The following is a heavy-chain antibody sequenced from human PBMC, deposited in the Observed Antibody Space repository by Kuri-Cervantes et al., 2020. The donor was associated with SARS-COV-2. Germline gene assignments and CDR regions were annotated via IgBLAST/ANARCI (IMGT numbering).Heavy chain of an antibody. CDR2: INPNSGGT. CDR3: ARVPLAVAGNNWFDP. Sequence: ASVKVSCKASGYTFTGYYMHWVRQAPGQGLEWMGWINPNSGGTNYAQKFQGRVTMTRDTSISTAYMELSSLRSEDTAVYYCARVPLAVAGNNWFDPWGQGTLVTVSS. CDR1: GYTFTGYY. D-gene: IGHD6-19*01. V-gene: IGHV1-2*02. J-gene: IGHJ5*02.